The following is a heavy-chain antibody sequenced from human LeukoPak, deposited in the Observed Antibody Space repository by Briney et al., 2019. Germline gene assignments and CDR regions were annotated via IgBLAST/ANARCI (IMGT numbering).Heavy chain of an antibody. CDR2: INSDGSST. Sequence: GGSLRLSCAASGFTFSSYWMHWVRQAPGKGLVWVSRINSDGSSTRYADSVKGRFTISRDNAKNTLYLQMNSLRAEDTAVYYCARDWGRGRQQLVPLDYWGQGTLVTVSS. CDR3: ARDWGRGRQQLVPLDY. J-gene: IGHJ4*02. D-gene: IGHD6-13*01. V-gene: IGHV3-74*01. CDR1: GFTFSSYW.